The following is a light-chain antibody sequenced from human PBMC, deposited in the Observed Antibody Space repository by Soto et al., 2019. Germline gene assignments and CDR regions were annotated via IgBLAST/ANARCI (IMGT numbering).Light chain of an antibody. CDR1: QSVSNNY. V-gene: IGKV3-20*01. CDR3: QQSYSTPIS. J-gene: IGKJ5*01. CDR2: GAS. Sequence: EMVLPQSPGALSLSPGEAANLSCRASQSVSNNYLAWYQQKPGQAPRLLIYGASNRATGIPARFSGSGPGTDFTLTISSLQPEDFATYYCQQSYSTPISFGQGTRLEIK.